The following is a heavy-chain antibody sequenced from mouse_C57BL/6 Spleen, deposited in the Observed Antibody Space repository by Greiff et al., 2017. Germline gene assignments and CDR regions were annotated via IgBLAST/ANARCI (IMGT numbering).Heavy chain of an antibody. J-gene: IGHJ4*01. V-gene: IGHV2-5*01. D-gene: IGHD2-4*01. CDR3: AAPRDDSDSVYYAMDY. CDR2: IWRGGST. CDR1: GFSLTSYG. Sequence: VQRVESGPGLVQPSQSLSITCTVSGFSLTSYGVHWVRQSPGKGLEWLGVIWRGGSTDYNAAFMSRLTITKDNSNSQVFFKMNSLQAGDTAIYYCAAPRDDSDSVYYAMDYWGQGTSVTGSS.